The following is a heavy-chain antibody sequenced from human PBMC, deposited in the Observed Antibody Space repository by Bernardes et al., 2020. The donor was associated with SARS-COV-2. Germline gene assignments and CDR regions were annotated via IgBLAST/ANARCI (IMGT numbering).Heavy chain of an antibody. J-gene: IGHJ4*02. V-gene: IGHV3-66*02. D-gene: IGHD5-18*01. Sequence: GSLRLSCAASGFTVSSNYMSWVRQAPGKGLEWVSVIYSGGSTYYADSVKGRFTISRDNSKNTLYLQMNSLRAEDTAVYYCARELYSYGPGDYWGQGTLVTVSS. CDR3: ARELYSYGPGDY. CDR2: IYSGGST. CDR1: GFTVSSNY.